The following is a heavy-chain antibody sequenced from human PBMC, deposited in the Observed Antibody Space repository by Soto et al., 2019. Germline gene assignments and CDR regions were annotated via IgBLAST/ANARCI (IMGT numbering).Heavy chain of an antibody. Sequence: QVQLQESGPGLVKPSQTLSLTCTVSGGSISSCGSYWSGIRQHPGKGLEWIGYIYYSGITYYTPSHQRPVTISVDTSKNQFSQKLTSVPAADTAVYYCAREPLTWGQGTLVTVSS. CDR3: AREPLT. V-gene: IGHV4-31*01. J-gene: IGHJ4*02. CDR2: IYYSGIT. CDR1: GGSISSCGSY.